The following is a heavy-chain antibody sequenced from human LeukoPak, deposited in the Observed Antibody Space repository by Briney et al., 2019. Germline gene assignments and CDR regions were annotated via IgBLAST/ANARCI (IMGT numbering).Heavy chain of an antibody. V-gene: IGHV4-34*01. Sequence: SETLSLTCAVYGGSFSGYYWSWIRQPPGKGLEWIGEINHSGSTNYNPSLKSRVTISVDTSKNQFSLKLSSVTAADTAVYYCASAAGGGYNYYDYWGQGTLVTVSS. CDR2: INHSGST. CDR3: ASAAGGGYNYYDY. J-gene: IGHJ4*02. D-gene: IGHD5-24*01. CDR1: GGSFSGYY.